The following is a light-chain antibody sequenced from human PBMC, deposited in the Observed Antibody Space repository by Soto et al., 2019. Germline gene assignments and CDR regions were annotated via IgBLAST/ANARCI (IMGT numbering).Light chain of an antibody. J-gene: IGKJ1*01. Sequence: DVQMTQSPSSVSASVGDRVTISCRAGQDVAKWLAWYQQKPGKPPQLLIFGASPLHNGVSSRFSGSGSGTDFTLTLNNLQPEDSATYFCQQARSYPTFGQGTKVDIK. CDR2: GAS. V-gene: IGKV1-12*01. CDR3: QQARSYPT. CDR1: QDVAKW.